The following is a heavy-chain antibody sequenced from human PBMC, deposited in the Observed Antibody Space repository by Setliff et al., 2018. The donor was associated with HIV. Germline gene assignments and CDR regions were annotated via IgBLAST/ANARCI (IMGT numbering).Heavy chain of an antibody. Sequence: PGGSLRLSCAASGSTFSSYGMHWVRQAPGKGLEWVAVIWYDGSNKYYADSVKGRFTISRDNSKNMLYLQMNSLRAEDTAVYYCAKSGVRPHPSHDYYYYGMDVWGQGTTVTVSS. CDR1: GSTFSSYG. CDR3: AKSGVRPHPSHDYYYYGMDV. D-gene: IGHD1-1*01. CDR2: IWYDGSNK. J-gene: IGHJ6*02. V-gene: IGHV3-33*06.